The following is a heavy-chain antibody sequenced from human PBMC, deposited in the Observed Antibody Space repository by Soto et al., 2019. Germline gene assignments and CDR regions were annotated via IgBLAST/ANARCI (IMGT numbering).Heavy chain of an antibody. D-gene: IGHD3-3*01. J-gene: IGHJ4*02. CDR2: ISHSGST. Sequence: QVQLQASGPGLVKPSGTLSLTCAVSGGSISSSNWWRWVRQPPVKGLEWIGEISHSGSTAYNPSLKSRVTISVDKSKKQCSLKLRSVAAADTAVYYCARDPGNFGVVRTTYYFDSWGQGTLVTVSS. V-gene: IGHV4-4*02. CDR3: ARDPGNFGVVRTTYYFDS. CDR1: GGSISSSNW.